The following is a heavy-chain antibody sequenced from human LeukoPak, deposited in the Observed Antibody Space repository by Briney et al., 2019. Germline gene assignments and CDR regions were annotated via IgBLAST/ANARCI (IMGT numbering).Heavy chain of an antibody. J-gene: IGHJ6*04. V-gene: IGHV4-59*02. CDR2: IYHTGST. CDR3: GRVRYFDWLSLDV. CDR1: GGSVSDYY. Sequence: SETLSLTCTISGGSVSDYYWSWIRQSPGKGLEWIGYIYHTGSTSYSPSLKSRVTISVDTSKNQFSLKLSSVTAADTAVYYCGRVRYFDWLSLDVWGKGTTVTISS. D-gene: IGHD3-9*01.